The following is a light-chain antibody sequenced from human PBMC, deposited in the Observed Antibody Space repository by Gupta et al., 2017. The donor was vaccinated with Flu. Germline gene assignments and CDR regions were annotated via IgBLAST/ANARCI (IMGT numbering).Light chain of an antibody. CDR2: SDN. J-gene: IGLJ3*02. CDR1: NSNVGSHA. Sequence: RSTFSCAGCNSNVGSHAVTWLHQGPGTTPRLLIHSDNQRHSGVPNSFSGSKSGTSASIATIWLQSEDEAVYYCAAADASLNGLVFGGGTRLTVL. CDR3: AAADASLNGLV. V-gene: IGLV1-44*01.